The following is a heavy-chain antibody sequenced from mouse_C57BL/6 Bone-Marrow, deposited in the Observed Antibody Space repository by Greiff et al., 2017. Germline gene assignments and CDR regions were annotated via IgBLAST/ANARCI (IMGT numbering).Heavy chain of an antibody. CDR1: GYTFTDYY. Sequence: EVQLQQSGPELVKPGASVKISCKASGYTFTDYYMNWVKQSHGKSLEWIGDINPNNGGTSYNQKFKGKATLTVDKSSSTAYMELRSLTSEASAVYYYARDGERTYWGQGTLVTVSA. J-gene: IGHJ3*01. CDR3: ARDGERTY. D-gene: IGHD1-1*01. V-gene: IGHV1-26*01. CDR2: INPNNGGT.